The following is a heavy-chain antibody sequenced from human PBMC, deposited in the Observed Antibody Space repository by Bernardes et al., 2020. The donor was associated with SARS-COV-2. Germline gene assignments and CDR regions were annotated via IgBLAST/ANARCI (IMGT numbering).Heavy chain of an antibody. CDR2: ISSSSSYI. V-gene: IGHV3-21*01. CDR3: ARGDVVVIAPPYYYYGMDV. J-gene: IGHJ6*02. CDR1: GFTFSSYS. D-gene: IGHD2-21*01. Sequence: GGSLRLSCAASGFTFSSYSMNWVRQAPGKGLEWVSSISSSSSYIYYADSVKGRFTISRDNAKNSLYLQMNSLRAEDTAVYYCARGDVVVIAPPYYYYGMDVWGQGTTVTVSS.